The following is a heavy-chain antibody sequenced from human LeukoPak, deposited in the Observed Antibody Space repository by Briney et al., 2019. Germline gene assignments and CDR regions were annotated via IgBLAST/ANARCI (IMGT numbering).Heavy chain of an antibody. Sequence: GGSLRLSCAASGFTFDDYAMHWVRQAPGKGLEWVSGISWNSGSIGYADSVKGRFTISRDNAKNSLYLQMNSLRAEDTALYYCAKDKGPYGSGSYFIDYWGQGTLVTVSS. V-gene: IGHV3-9*01. CDR2: ISWNSGSI. J-gene: IGHJ4*02. CDR1: GFTFDDYA. CDR3: AKDKGPYGSGSYFIDY. D-gene: IGHD3-10*01.